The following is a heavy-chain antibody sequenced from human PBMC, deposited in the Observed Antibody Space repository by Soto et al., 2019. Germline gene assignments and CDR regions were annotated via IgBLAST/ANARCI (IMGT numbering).Heavy chain of an antibody. Sequence: GESLKISCKTSGYSFNTFWISWVRQVPGKGLEWMGRIDPGDSNTNYSPSLQGHVTLSVDKSIGTAYLQWSSLKASDTGIYYCARQGGYYHYGMDVWGQGTAVTVSS. CDR2: IDPGDSNT. CDR3: ARQGGYYHYGMDV. CDR1: GYSFNTFW. J-gene: IGHJ6*02. V-gene: IGHV5-10-1*01. D-gene: IGHD2-15*01.